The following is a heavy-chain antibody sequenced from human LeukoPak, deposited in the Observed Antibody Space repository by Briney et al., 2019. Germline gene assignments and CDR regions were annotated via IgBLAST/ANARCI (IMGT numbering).Heavy chain of an antibody. D-gene: IGHD3-3*01. Sequence: GGSLRLSCAASGFTFSSYWMHWVRQAPGKGLMWVSRINSDGSSTSYADSVKGRFTISRDNAKNTLYLQMNSLRAEDTAVYYCASPQEKSILGYWGQGTLVTVSS. CDR1: GFTFSSYW. J-gene: IGHJ4*02. V-gene: IGHV3-74*01. CDR3: ASPQEKSILGY. CDR2: INSDGSST.